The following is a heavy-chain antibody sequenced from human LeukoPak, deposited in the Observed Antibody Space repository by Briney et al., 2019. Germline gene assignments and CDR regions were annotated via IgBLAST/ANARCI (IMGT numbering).Heavy chain of an antibody. J-gene: IGHJ4*02. CDR1: GFTFNSYS. CDR2: ISGSNSYI. D-gene: IGHD5-24*01. Sequence: PGGSLRLSCAASGFTFNSYSMNWVRQAPGKGLEWVSSISGSNSYIYYADSMKGRFTISRDNAKNSLYLQMNSLRAEDTAVYYCARVEMATTAQYYFDYWGQGTLVTVSS. V-gene: IGHV3-21*01. CDR3: ARVEMATTAQYYFDY.